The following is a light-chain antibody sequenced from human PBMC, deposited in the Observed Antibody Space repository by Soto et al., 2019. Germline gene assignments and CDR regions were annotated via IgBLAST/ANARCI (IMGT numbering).Light chain of an antibody. CDR1: SSDVGSYNL. Sequence: QSALTQPASVSGSPGQSITISCTGTSSDVGSYNLVSWYQQHPGKAPKLMIYEVSKRPSGVSNCFSGSKSGNTASLTISGLQAEDEADYYCCSYAGSRIVIFGGGTKVTVL. CDR3: CSYAGSRIVI. CDR2: EVS. V-gene: IGLV2-23*02. J-gene: IGLJ2*01.